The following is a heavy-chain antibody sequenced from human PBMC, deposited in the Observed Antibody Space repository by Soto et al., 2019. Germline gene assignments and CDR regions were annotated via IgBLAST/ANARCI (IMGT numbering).Heavy chain of an antibody. CDR3: ATGLGMPGTGY. J-gene: IGHJ1*01. CDR2: SKTRIYSYIK. V-gene: IGHV3-72*01. CDR1: GVPFSERY. D-gene: IGHD3-9*01. Sequence: EVQLVESGGDLVQPGGSLRLACAVYGVPFSERYMYWVRQAPGKGLEWVGRSKTRIYSYIKEYAASVKGRFTISRDISKNSFYQEMSRLKTEDTAVYYCATGLGMPGTGYWGQGTLVTVSS.